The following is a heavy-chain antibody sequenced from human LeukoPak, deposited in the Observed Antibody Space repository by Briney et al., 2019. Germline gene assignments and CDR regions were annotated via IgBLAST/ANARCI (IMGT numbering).Heavy chain of an antibody. Sequence: GGSLRLSCAASGFTFSSYSRKWLRQAPGKGLEWVSSISGGSNYIYYADSVKGRFTISRDNAKNSLYLQMNSLRGEDTAVYYCATEVEFYSNGFYGDYWGQGTLVTVSS. J-gene: IGHJ4*02. CDR2: ISGGSNYI. CDR3: ATEVEFYSNGFYGDY. V-gene: IGHV3-21*01. D-gene: IGHD3-22*01. CDR1: GFTFSSYS.